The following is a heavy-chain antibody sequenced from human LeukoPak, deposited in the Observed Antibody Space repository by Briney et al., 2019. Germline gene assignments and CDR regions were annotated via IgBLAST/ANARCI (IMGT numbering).Heavy chain of an antibody. CDR3: ASPRGDYGFRWFDP. Sequence: PSETLSLTCAVSGYSISSGYYWGWIRQPPGKGLEWIGSIYHSGSTYYSPSLKSRATISVDTSKNQFSLKLSSVTAADTAVYYCASPRGDYGFRWFDPWGQGTLVTVSS. J-gene: IGHJ5*02. CDR2: IYHSGST. V-gene: IGHV4-38-2*01. CDR1: GYSISSGYY. D-gene: IGHD4-17*01.